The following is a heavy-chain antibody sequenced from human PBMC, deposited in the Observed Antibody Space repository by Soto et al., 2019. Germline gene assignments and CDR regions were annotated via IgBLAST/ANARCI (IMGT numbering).Heavy chain of an antibody. CDR3: ANRRGGAGLALDY. CDR2: INPDGGST. CDR1: GYRFTSYY. J-gene: IGHJ4*02. V-gene: IGHV1-46*01. Sequence: ASVKVSCKASGYRFTSYYMHWVRQAPGQGLQWLGIINPDGGSTNYAQKFQDRVTMTRDTSTSTVYMELSSLISEDTAVYYCANRRGGAGLALDYWGQGTLVTVSS. D-gene: IGHD6-19*01.